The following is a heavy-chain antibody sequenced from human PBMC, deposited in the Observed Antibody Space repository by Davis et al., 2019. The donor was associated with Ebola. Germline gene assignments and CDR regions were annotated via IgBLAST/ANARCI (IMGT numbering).Heavy chain of an antibody. CDR1: GGSISGYY. V-gene: IGHV4-34*01. D-gene: IGHD5-24*01. CDR2: INHSGST. CDR3: ARDRGWLQNNWFDP. J-gene: IGHJ5*02. Sequence: MPSETLSLTCTASGGSISGYYWSWIRQPPGKGLEWIGEINHSGSTNYNPSLKSRVTISVDKSKNQFSLKLSSVTAADTAVYYCARDRGWLQNNWFDPWGQGTLVTVSS.